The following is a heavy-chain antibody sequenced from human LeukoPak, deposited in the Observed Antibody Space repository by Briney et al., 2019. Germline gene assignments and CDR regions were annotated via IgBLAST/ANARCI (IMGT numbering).Heavy chain of an antibody. CDR1: GGSISSGSYY. V-gene: IGHV4-61*02. CDR2: IYTSGST. Sequence: SETLSLTCTVSGGSISSGSYYWGWLRQPAGRGLEWIGRIYTSGSTNYNPSLKSRVTISENTSTNQFPLKLSSVTAADTAVYYCARSSPVLRFLEWLLYFDYWGQGTLVTVSS. CDR3: ARSSPVLRFLEWLLYFDY. J-gene: IGHJ4*02. D-gene: IGHD3-3*01.